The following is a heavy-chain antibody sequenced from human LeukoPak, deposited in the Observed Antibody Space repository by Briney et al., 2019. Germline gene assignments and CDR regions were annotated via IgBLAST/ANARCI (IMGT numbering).Heavy chain of an antibody. D-gene: IGHD2-15*01. CDR1: GYTFTSYD. CDR3: ARAISPYCSGGSCYPPRDFDY. Sequence: ASVKVSCKASGYTFTSYDINWVRQATGQGLEWMGWMNPNSGNTGYAQKFQGRVTITRNTSISTAYMELSSLRSEDTAVYYCARAISPYCSGGSCYPPRDFDYWSQGTLVTVSS. CDR2: MNPNSGNT. J-gene: IGHJ4*02. V-gene: IGHV1-8*03.